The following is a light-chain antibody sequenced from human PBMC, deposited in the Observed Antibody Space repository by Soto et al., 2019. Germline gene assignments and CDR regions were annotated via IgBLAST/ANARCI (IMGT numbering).Light chain of an antibody. CDR1: QSVSSY. V-gene: IGKV3-11*01. CDR2: DAS. CDR3: QQRSNRPPT. Sequence: EIVLTQSPATLSLSPGERATLSCRASQSVSSYLAWYQQKPGQAPRLLIYDASNRATGIPARFSGSGSGTDFTLTISSLEPEDFAGYYCQQRSNRPPTFGQGTKVEIK. J-gene: IGKJ1*01.